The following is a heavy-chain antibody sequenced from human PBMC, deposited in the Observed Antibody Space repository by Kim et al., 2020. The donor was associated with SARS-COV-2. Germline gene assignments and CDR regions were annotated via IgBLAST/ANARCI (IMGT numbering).Heavy chain of an antibody. CDR2: ISGGGGNT. V-gene: IGHV3-23*01. D-gene: IGHD3-10*01. CDR1: GFTFSSRA. Sequence: GGSLRLSCAASGFTFSSRAMSWVRQAPGKGLEWVSAISGGGGNTYYADSVKGRFTISRDNPKNTLYLQMNSLRAEDTAVYYCGPFGEPLFDYWGQGTLVTVSS. J-gene: IGHJ4*02. CDR3: GPFGEPLFDY.